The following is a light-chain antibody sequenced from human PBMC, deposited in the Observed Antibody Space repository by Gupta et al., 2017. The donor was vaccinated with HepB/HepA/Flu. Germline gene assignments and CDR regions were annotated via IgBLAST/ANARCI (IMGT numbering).Light chain of an antibody. V-gene: IGKV3-7*01. Sequence: PGERVTLSCRASQSVSSSYLTWYQQKPGQAPRLLIYGASTRATSIPARFSGSGSGTDVTLTISSRQPEDFAGYYCQQNDNLPTITFGGGTKVEIK. J-gene: IGKJ4*01. CDR3: QQNDNLPTIT. CDR2: GAS. CDR1: QSVSSSY.